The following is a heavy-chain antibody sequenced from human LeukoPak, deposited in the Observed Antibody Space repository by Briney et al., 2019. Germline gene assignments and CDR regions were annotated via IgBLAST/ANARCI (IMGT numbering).Heavy chain of an antibody. V-gene: IGHV1-69*06. Sequence: SAKVSCKASGGTFSSYAISWVRQAPGQGLEWMGGIIPIFGTANYAQKFQGRVTITADKSTSTAYMELSSLRSEDTAVYYCARDSGEGKEQQLVLKHWGQGTLVTVSS. CDR2: IIPIFGTA. D-gene: IGHD6-13*01. CDR3: ARDSGEGKEQQLVLKH. CDR1: GGTFSSYA. J-gene: IGHJ1*01.